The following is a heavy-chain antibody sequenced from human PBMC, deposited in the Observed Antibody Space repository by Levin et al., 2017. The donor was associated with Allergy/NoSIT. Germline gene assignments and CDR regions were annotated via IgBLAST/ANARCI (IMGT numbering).Heavy chain of an antibody. Sequence: SQTLSLTCAIYGGSFSPYFWSWIRQSPGKGLEWIGEINQSGSTNYNPPLKSRVTISVDTSKNQFSLKLTSVTAADTAVYFCARTRRVSRGIMIMSYLDKWGQGILVTVSS. D-gene: IGHD3-10*01. CDR2: INQSGST. CDR1: GGSFSPYF. CDR3: ARTRRVSRGIMIMSYLDK. J-gene: IGHJ4*02. V-gene: IGHV4-34*01.